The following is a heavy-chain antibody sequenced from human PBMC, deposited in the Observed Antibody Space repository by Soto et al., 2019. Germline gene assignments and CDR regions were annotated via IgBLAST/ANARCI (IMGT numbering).Heavy chain of an antibody. CDR3: ARAVAVPADFDY. CDR1: GYTFTGYA. CDR2: INAGNGNT. Sequence: GASVTVSCTASGYTFTGYAMHWVRQAPGQRLEWMGWINAGNGNTKYSQKFQGRVTITRDTSASTAYMELSSLRSEDTAVYYCARAVAVPADFDYWGQGTLVTVSS. D-gene: IGHD6-19*01. V-gene: IGHV1-3*01. J-gene: IGHJ4*02.